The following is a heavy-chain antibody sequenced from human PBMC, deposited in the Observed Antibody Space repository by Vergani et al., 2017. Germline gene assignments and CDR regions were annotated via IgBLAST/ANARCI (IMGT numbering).Heavy chain of an antibody. CDR2: IYYSGST. Sequence: QLQLQESGPGLVKPSETLSLTCTVSGGSISSSSYYWGWIRQPPGKGLEWIGSIYYSGSTYYNPSLKSRVTISVDTSKNQFSLKLSSVTAADTAVYYCARGPEYCSGGSCPGYYYYMDVWGKGTTVTVSS. V-gene: IGHV4-39*01. D-gene: IGHD2-15*01. CDR3: ARGPEYCSGGSCPGYYYYMDV. J-gene: IGHJ6*03. CDR1: GGSISSSSYY.